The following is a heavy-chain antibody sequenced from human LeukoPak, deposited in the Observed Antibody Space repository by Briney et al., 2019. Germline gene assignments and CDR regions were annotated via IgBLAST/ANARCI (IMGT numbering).Heavy chain of an antibody. J-gene: IGHJ4*02. CDR2: ISSGGSTI. V-gene: IGHV3-48*03. D-gene: IGHD1-26*01. CDR1: GFTFSSYE. Sequence: GGSLRLSCVASGFTFSSYEMNWVGQAPGKGLEWVSYISSGGSTIYYADSVKGRFTISRDNAKNSMYLQMNSLRGEDTAVYYCARSKRYSGNYVWDYWGQGTLVTVSS. CDR3: ARSKRYSGNYVWDY.